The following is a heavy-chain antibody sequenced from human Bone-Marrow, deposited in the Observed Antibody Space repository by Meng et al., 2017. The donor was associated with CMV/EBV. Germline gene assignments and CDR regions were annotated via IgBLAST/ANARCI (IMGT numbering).Heavy chain of an antibody. J-gene: IGHJ5*02. D-gene: IGHD6-6*01. V-gene: IGHV1-2*02. CDR3: ARGRLIAARRANWFDP. CDR1: GYTFTGYY. Sequence: ASVKVSCKASGYTFTGYYMHWVRQAPGQGLEWMGWINPNSGGTNYAQKFQGRVTMTRDTSISTAYMELSRLRSDDTAVYYCARGRLIAARRANWFDPWGQGNLVTVSS. CDR2: INPNSGGT.